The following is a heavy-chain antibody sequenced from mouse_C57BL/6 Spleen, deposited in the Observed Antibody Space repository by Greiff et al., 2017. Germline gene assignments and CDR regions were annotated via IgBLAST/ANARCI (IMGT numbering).Heavy chain of an antibody. J-gene: IGHJ2*01. D-gene: IGHD3-1*01. V-gene: IGHV1-59*01. CDR2: IDPSDSYT. CDR1: GYTFTSYW. CDR3: TSRGMKYYFDY. Sequence: QVQLQQPGAELVRPGTSVKLSCKASGYTFTSYWMHWVKQRPGQGLEWIGVIDPSDSYTNYNQKFKGKATLTVDTSSSTAYMQLSSLTSEDSAVYYCTSRGMKYYFDYWGQGTTLTVSS.